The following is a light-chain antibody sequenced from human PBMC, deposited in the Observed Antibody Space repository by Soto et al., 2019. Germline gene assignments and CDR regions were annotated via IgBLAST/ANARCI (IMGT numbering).Light chain of an antibody. CDR1: QGISTS. Sequence: IPMTQSPSSLSASVGDRVTITCRASQGISTSLSWYRQRPGKPPYLLIYGASTLQSGVPSRFSGSGSGTDFTLTINSLQPEDFATYYCQQVNSYPITFGQGTRLEIK. J-gene: IGKJ5*01. V-gene: IGKV1-39*01. CDR2: GAS. CDR3: QQVNSYPIT.